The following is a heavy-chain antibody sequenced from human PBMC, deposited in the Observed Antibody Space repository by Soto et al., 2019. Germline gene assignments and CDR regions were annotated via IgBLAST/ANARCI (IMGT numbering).Heavy chain of an antibody. CDR1: GYTFTSYG. J-gene: IGHJ4*02. Sequence: QVHLVQSGAEVKKPGAAVKVSCKASGYTFTSYGITWVRQAPGQGLEWMGWISAHNGNTDYAQKLQGRVIVTRDTTTSTAYMELRSLRSDDTAVYYCARGRYGDYWGQGALVTVSS. D-gene: IGHD1-1*01. CDR3: ARGRYGDY. CDR2: ISAHNGNT. V-gene: IGHV1-18*01.